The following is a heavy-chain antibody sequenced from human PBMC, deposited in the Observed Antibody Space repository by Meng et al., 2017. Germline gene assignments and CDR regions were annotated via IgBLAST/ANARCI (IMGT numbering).Heavy chain of an antibody. V-gene: IGHV3-30*01. Sequence: GGSLRLSCAASGFTFNSYAMHWVRQAPGKGLEWVAVISYDGSNKYYADSVKGRFTISRDNSKNTLYLQMNSLRAEDTAVYYCARRRGSSGWKFDYWGQGTLVTVSS. CDR1: GFTFNSYA. J-gene: IGHJ4*02. CDR3: ARRRGSSGWKFDY. CDR2: ISYDGSNK. D-gene: IGHD6-19*01.